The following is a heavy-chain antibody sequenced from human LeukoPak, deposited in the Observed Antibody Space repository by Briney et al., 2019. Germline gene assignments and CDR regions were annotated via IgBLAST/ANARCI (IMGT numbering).Heavy chain of an antibody. D-gene: IGHD6-13*01. V-gene: IGHV1-69*13. CDR2: IIPIFGTA. Sequence: SVKVSCKASGYTFTSYAISWVRQAPGQGLEWMGGIIPIFGTANYAQKFQGRVTITADESTSTAYMELSSLRSEDTAVYYCAKDSSNWSFDYWGQGTLVTVSS. CDR3: AKDSSNWSFDY. CDR1: GYTFTSYA. J-gene: IGHJ4*02.